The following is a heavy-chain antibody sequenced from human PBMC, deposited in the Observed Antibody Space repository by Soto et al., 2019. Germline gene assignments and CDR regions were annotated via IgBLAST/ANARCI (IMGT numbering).Heavy chain of an antibody. CDR3: ARDRAKWKDYYYYGMDV. Sequence: QVQLQESGPVLVKPSQTLSLTCTVSGGSISSGDDFWTWIRQPPGKGLEWIGYIYYSGSTYYNPSLKSRLTMSVDTSKNQFSLKLSSVTAADTAVYYCARDRAKWKDYYYYGMDVWGQGTTVTVSS. CDR2: IYYSGST. D-gene: IGHD1-20*01. CDR1: GGSISSGDDF. V-gene: IGHV4-30-4*01. J-gene: IGHJ6*02.